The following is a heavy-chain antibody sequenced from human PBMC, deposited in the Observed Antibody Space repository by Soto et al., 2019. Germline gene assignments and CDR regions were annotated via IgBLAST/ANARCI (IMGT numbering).Heavy chain of an antibody. V-gene: IGHV1-18*01. Sequence: GASVKASCTASGYTFTRYGISCVRQAPGQGLEWMGWISGYNGDANYAQRFQGRVSMTIDTSTTTAYMELRTSVTAEDTALYFCASSSFLRSGDLFHGLDVWGQGTTVTAP. J-gene: IGHJ6*02. CDR3: ASSSFLRSGDLFHGLDV. D-gene: IGHD3-10*01. CDR1: GYTFTRYG. CDR2: ISGYNGDA.